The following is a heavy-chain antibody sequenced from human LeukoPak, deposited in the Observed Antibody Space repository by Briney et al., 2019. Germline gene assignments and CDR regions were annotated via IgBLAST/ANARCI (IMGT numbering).Heavy chain of an antibody. Sequence: SETLSLTCTVSGVSISSGSYFWGWIRQPPGKGLEWIGSIYYTGSTYYHPSLKSRVTISVDTSKNQFSLKLSSVTAADTAVYYCALLRSGYLDLSGRGTLVTVSS. D-gene: IGHD3-22*01. V-gene: IGHV4-39*07. CDR1: GVSISSGSYF. J-gene: IGHJ2*01. CDR2: IYYTGST. CDR3: ALLRSGYLDL.